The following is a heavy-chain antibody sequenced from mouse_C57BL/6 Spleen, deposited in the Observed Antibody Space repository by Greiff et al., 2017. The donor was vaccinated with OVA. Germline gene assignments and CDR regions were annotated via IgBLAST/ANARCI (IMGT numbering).Heavy chain of an antibody. CDR3: ARGGVYYGNYRDY. CDR1: GYTFTDYY. V-gene: IGHV1-26*01. J-gene: IGHJ2*01. Sequence: EVKLQQSGPELVKPGASVKISCKASGYTFTDYYMNWVKQSHGKSLEWIGDINPNNGGTSYNQKFKGKATLTVDKSSSTAYMELRSLTSEDSAVYYCARGGVYYGNYRDYWGQGTTLTVSS. CDR2: INPNNGGT. D-gene: IGHD2-1*01.